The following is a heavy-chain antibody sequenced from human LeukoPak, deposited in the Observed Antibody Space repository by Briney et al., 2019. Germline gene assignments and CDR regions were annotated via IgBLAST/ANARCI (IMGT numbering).Heavy chain of an antibody. V-gene: IGHV4-39*01. CDR3: ARQRTSGSASNLRVAQIDS. Sequence: SETLSLACTVSGGSISSSSHYWAWIRQSPGTGLEWIGSIYYSGSTYYNPSLKSRATISVDTSKNQISLKVSSVTAADSALYFCARQRTSGSASNLRVAQIDSWGQGTLVTVSS. J-gene: IGHJ4*02. CDR1: GGSISSSSHY. CDR2: IYYSGST. D-gene: IGHD3-3*01.